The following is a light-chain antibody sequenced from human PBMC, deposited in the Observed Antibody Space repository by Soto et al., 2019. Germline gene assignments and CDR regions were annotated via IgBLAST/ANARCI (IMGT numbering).Light chain of an antibody. V-gene: IGKV3-20*01. CDR1: QSVSSSY. CDR2: GAS. CDR3: QQYGSSPLT. Sequence: EIGLTQSPGTRSLSPGERATLSCRASQSVSSSYLAWYQQKPGQAPRLLIYGASSRATGIPDRFSGSGSGTDFTLTISRLEPEDFAVYYCQQYGSSPLTFGGGTKV. J-gene: IGKJ4*01.